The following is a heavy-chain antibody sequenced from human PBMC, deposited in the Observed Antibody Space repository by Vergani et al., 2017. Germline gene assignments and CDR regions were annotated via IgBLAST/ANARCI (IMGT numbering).Heavy chain of an antibody. Sequence: QVQLQESGPGLVKPSETLSLTCAVSGYSISSGYYWSWIRQPPGKGLEWIGEINHSGSTNYNPSLKSRVTISVDTSKNQFSLKLSSVTAADTAVYYCARADIVVVVAATPREEYYFDYWGQGTLVTVSS. D-gene: IGHD2-15*01. V-gene: IGHV4-38-2*01. CDR1: GYSISSGYY. CDR3: ARADIVVVVAATPREEYYFDY. CDR2: INHSGST. J-gene: IGHJ4*02.